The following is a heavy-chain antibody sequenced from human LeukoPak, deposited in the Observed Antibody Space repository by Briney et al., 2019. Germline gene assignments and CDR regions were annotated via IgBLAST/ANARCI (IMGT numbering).Heavy chain of an antibody. V-gene: IGHV3-7*01. CDR3: ASGMTEFDY. CDR2: IKEDGAEK. J-gene: IGHJ4*02. CDR1: GFRFSDYW. Sequence: GGSLRLSCAASGFRFSDYWMSWVRQAAGKGLEWVANIKEDGAEKYYVESVKGRFTIFRDNAKHSLHLQMNSLRVEDTAVYYCASGMTEFDYWGQGTLVTVSS.